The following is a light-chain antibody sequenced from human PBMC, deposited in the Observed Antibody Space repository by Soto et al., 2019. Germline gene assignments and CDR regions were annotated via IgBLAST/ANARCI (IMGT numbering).Light chain of an antibody. J-gene: IGKJ1*01. CDR1: QSINSW. Sequence: IQMTQSPSTLSASVGDRVTITCRARQSINSWLAWYQQKPGKAPSLVIYKASILESGVPSRFSGSGSGTEFTLTISSLQPDDFATYYCQQYHSYSWTFGQGTKVDMK. CDR2: KAS. V-gene: IGKV1-5*03. CDR3: QQYHSYSWT.